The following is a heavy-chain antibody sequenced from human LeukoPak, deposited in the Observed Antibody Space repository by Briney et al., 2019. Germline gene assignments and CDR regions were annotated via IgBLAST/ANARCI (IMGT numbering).Heavy chain of an antibody. J-gene: IGHJ4*02. CDR3: ARDYYDSSGLDY. Sequence: GGSLRLSCAASGFTFSSYGMSWVRQAPGKGLEWVSYISSSGSTIYYADSVKGRFTISRDNAKNSLYLQMNSLRAEDTAVYYCARDYYDSSGLDYWGQGTLVTVSS. V-gene: IGHV3-48*04. CDR1: GFTFSSYG. D-gene: IGHD3-22*01. CDR2: ISSSGSTI.